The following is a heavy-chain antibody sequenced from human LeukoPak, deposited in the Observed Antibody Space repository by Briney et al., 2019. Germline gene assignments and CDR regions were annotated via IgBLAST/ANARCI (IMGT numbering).Heavy chain of an antibody. J-gene: IGHJ4*02. CDR3: ARDYHKYCSGGSCHAN. D-gene: IGHD2-15*01. CDR1: VGTFSSYA. CDR2: IIPIFGTA. Sequence: SVKVSCKASVGTFSSYAISWVRQPPAQGLEWMGGIIPIFGTANYAQKFQGRVTITADESTSTAYMELSSLRSEDTAVYYCARDYHKYCSGGSCHANWGQGTLVTVSS. V-gene: IGHV1-69*01.